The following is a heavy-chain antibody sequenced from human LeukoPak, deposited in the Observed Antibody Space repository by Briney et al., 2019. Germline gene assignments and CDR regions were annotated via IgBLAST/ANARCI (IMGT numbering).Heavy chain of an antibody. CDR2: IFYSGST. CDR3: ARALVVGDATRKYYYYMDV. J-gene: IGHJ6*03. CDR1: GGSISPYY. Sequence: SETLSLTCTVSGGSISPYYWSWIRQPPGKRLEWIGYIFYSGSTSFSPSLKSRVTMSVDTSKNQFSLKLSSVAAADTAVYYCARALVVGDATRKYYYYMDVWGKGTTVTVSS. V-gene: IGHV4-59*01. D-gene: IGHD2-2*01.